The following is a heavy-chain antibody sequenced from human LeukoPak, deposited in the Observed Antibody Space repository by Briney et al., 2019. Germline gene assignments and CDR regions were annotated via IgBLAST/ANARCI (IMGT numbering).Heavy chain of an antibody. CDR1: GFTFSSYG. CDR3: AKAGIVGATHLTELDY. Sequence: PGGSLRLSCAASGFTFSSYGMHWVRQAPGKGLGWVAVISYDGSNKYYADSVKGRFTISRDNSKNTLYLQMNSLRAEDTAVYYCAKAGIVGATHLTELDYWGQGTLVTVSS. J-gene: IGHJ4*02. CDR2: ISYDGSNK. V-gene: IGHV3-30*18. D-gene: IGHD1-26*01.